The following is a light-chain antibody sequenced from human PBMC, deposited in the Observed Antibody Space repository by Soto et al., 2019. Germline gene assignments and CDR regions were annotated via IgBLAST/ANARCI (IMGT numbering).Light chain of an antibody. CDR2: GAS. V-gene: IGKV3-15*01. CDR3: QQYNNWQTWT. CDR1: QSVGSN. J-gene: IGKJ1*01. Sequence: EILMTQSPATLSVSPGERVTLSCRARQSVGSNLAWYQQKPGQAPRLLIYGASTRANGIPARFSGSVSETEFTLTISSLQAEDSAFYFCQQYNNWQTWTFGQGTKVDIK.